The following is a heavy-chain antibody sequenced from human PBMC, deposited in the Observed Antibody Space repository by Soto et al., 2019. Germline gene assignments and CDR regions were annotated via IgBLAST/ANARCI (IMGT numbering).Heavy chain of an antibody. V-gene: IGHV3-30*18. Sequence: QVQLVESGGGVVQPGRSLRLSCAASGFTFSRYGMHWVRQAPGKGLEWVAVISYDGSNKYYADSVKGRFTISRDNSKNTLYLQMNSLRAEDTAVYYCVKDHLPTTVTTPWFDPWGQGTLVTVSS. D-gene: IGHD4-17*01. CDR2: ISYDGSNK. CDR1: GFTFSRYG. J-gene: IGHJ5*02. CDR3: VKDHLPTTVTTPWFDP.